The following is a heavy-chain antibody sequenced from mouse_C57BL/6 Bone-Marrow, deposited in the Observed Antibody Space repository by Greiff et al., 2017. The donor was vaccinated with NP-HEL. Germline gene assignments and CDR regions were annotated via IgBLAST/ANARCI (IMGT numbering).Heavy chain of an antibody. CDR3: ARKEDYDYEFAY. J-gene: IGHJ3*01. Sequence: QVQLQQSGAELARPGASVKLSCKASGYTFTSYGISWVKQRTGQGLEWIGEIYPRSGNTYYNEKFKGKATLTADKSSSTAYMELRSLTSEDSVVYFCARKEDYDYEFAYWGQGTLVTVSA. D-gene: IGHD2-4*01. V-gene: IGHV1-81*01. CDR1: GYTFTSYG. CDR2: IYPRSGNT.